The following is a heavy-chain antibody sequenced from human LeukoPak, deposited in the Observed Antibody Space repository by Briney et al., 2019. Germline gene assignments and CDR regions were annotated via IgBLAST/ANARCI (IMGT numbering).Heavy chain of an antibody. V-gene: IGHV2-26*01. CDR2: ILSNGEK. CDR3: ERIRLDCSGHCYVDEGFDF. CDR1: GFSLSNARMG. Sequence: ESGPVLVKPTAPLTLTCTVSGFSLSNARMGVSWIRQPPGKALEWVAHILSNGEKSYSTSLKNRLTISKDTSKSQVVLTMTNMDPVETGTYYCERIRLDCSGHCYVDEGFDFWGQGTLVTVSS. D-gene: IGHD2-21*02. J-gene: IGHJ4*02.